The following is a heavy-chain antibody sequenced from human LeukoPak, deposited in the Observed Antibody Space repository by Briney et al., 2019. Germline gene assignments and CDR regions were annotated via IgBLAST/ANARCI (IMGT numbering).Heavy chain of an antibody. J-gene: IGHJ4*02. CDR3: ARTCCSETSKFDY. Sequence: GASVKVSCKASGYTFTSYYMHWVRQAPGQGLEWMGVINPSGDGTSYAQKFQGRVTMTRNVSTSTVYMELSSLRSEDTAAYYCARTCCSETSKFDYWGQGTLVTVSS. CDR1: GYTFTSYY. V-gene: IGHV1-46*01. CDR2: INPSGDGT. D-gene: IGHD2-15*01.